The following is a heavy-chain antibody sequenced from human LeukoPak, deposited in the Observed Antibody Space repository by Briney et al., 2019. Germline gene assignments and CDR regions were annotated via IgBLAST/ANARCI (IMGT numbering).Heavy chain of an antibody. Sequence: TGGSLRLSCAPSGVTLSNYWMHWVRHAPEKGLVWVSRVKSDGSSTRYAESVKGRCTVSRDNAKSTLYLQMYSLSAEDTAVCYCARDGYCSSGRCYGMDFWGQGTTVSVSS. CDR3: ARDGYCSSGRCYGMDF. V-gene: IGHV3-74*01. J-gene: IGHJ6*02. CDR1: GVTLSNYW. D-gene: IGHD2-2*03. CDR2: VKSDGSST.